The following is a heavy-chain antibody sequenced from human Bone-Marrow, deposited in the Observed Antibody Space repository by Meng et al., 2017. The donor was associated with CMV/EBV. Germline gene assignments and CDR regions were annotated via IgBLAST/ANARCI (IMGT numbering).Heavy chain of an antibody. D-gene: IGHD6-19*01. V-gene: IGHV3-9*01. CDR3: AKAAGWYFPFDY. CDR2: ISWNTGSI. Sequence: SLKISCAASGFIFDDNAMHWVLQVPGEGLEWVSGISWNTGSIAYADSVKGRLTIARDNIKNSLYLQMNSLRAEDTALYYCAKAAGWYFPFDYWGQGTLVTVSS. J-gene: IGHJ4*02. CDR1: GFIFDDNA.